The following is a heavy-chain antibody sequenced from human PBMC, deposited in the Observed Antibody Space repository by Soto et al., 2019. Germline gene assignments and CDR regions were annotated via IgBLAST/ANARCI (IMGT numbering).Heavy chain of an antibody. D-gene: IGHD1-1*01. J-gene: IGHJ3*02. CDR1: GFTFSSYG. Sequence: GGSLRLSCAASGFTFSSYGMHWVRQAPGKGLEWVAVIWYDGSNKYYADSVKGRFTISRDNSKNTLYLQMNSLRAEDTDVYYFARVERGTATTVVDAFDIWGPGTMVTVSS. CDR2: IWYDGSNK. CDR3: ARVERGTATTVVDAFDI. V-gene: IGHV3-33*01.